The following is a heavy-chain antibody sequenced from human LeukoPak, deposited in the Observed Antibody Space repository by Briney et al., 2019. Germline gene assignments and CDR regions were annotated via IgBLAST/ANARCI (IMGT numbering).Heavy chain of an antibody. V-gene: IGHV5-51*01. Sequence: GESLKISCKVSGDNFASYRIGWVRQMPRKGLEWMGFIYPGDSETKNSPSFQGQVTMSADKSISTAYLQWSSLKASDTAIYYCARLGLGSGSSCDYWGQGTLVIVSS. D-gene: IGHD3-10*01. CDR1: GDNFASYR. CDR2: IYPGDSET. J-gene: IGHJ4*02. CDR3: ARLGLGSGSSCDY.